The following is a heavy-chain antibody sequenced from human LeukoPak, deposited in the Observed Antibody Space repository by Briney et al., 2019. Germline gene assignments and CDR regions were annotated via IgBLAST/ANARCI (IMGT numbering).Heavy chain of an antibody. D-gene: IGHD1-7*01. CDR1: GGSFSGYY. Sequence: SETLSLTCAVYGGSFSGYYWSWIRQPPGKGLEWIGEINHSGSTNYNPSLKRRVTISVDTSKNQFSLKLSSVTAADTAVYYCARGDRITGTTGTASDYWGQGTLVTVSS. CDR2: INHSGST. V-gene: IGHV4-34*01. CDR3: ARGDRITGTTGTASDY. J-gene: IGHJ4*02.